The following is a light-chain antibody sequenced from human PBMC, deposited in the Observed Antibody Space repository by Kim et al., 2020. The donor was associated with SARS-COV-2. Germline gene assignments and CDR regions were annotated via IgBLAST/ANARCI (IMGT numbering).Light chain of an antibody. J-gene: IGLJ3*02. CDR2: DVS. CDR3: SSYTGSSALWV. CDR1: SSDVGAYNY. V-gene: IGLV2-14*03. Sequence: QSITISCTGTSSDVGAYNYVSWYQQHPGKVPKLMIYDVSNRPSGVSDRFSGSKSGNTASLTISGLQAEDEADYYCSSYTGSSALWVFGGGTRLTVL.